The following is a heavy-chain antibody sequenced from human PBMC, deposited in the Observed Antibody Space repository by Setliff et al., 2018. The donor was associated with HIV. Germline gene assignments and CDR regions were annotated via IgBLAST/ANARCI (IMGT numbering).Heavy chain of an antibody. CDR2: ISGSGVST. D-gene: IGHD4-17*01. Sequence: GGSLRLSCAASGFTFNNHAVTWFRQAPGKGLEWVSGISGSGVSTYYADSVKGRFTISRDNSKNTLYLQMNSLRAEDTAIYYCASWAGTTPATTFFGPIDYWGQGTLVTVPQ. CDR3: ASWAGTTPATTFFGPIDY. J-gene: IGHJ4*02. CDR1: GFTFNNHA. V-gene: IGHV3-23*01.